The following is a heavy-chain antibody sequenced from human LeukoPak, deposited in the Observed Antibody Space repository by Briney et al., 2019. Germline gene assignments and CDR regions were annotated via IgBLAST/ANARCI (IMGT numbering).Heavy chain of an antibody. CDR3: ARDTSTYYCDSRWFDP. J-gene: IGHJ5*02. D-gene: IGHD3-22*01. CDR1: GGSISSGSYY. V-gene: IGHV4-61*02. Sequence: PSQTLSLTCTVSGGSISSGSYYGSWIRQPAGKGLEWIGRIYTSGSTNYNPSLKSRVTISVDTSKNQFSLKLSSVTAADTAVYYCARDTSTYYCDSRWFDPWGQGTLVTVSS. CDR2: IYTSGST.